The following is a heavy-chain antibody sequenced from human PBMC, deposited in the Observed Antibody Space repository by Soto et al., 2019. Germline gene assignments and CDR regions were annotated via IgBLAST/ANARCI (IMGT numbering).Heavy chain of an antibody. D-gene: IGHD3-3*01. CDR1: VFTFSSYS. J-gene: IGHJ4*02. V-gene: IGHV3-48*02. CDR2: ISSSSSTI. Sequence: PVGSLRLSCASSVFTFSSYSMNCVRHSPGKGLEWVSYISSSSSTIYYADSVKGRFTISRDNAKNSLYLQMNSLRDEDTAVYYCARDNTLRFLESDYWGQGTLVTVSS. CDR3: ARDNTLRFLESDY.